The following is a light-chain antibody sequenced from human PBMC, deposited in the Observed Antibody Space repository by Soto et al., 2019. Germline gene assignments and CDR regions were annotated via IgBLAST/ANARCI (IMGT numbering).Light chain of an antibody. J-gene: IGKJ3*01. CDR2: DAS. Sequence: DIQMTQSPSPLSASVGDSVTITCQASQDIRNYLNWYQKKPGKPPKLLIYDASSLEAGVPSRFSGSGSGTDFTFTISSLQPEDFATYYCQQYADQFTFGPGTEVD. CDR3: QQYADQFT. CDR1: QDIRNY. V-gene: IGKV1-33*01.